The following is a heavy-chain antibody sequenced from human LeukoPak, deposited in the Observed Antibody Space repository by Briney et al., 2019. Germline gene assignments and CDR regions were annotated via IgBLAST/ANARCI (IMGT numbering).Heavy chain of an antibody. Sequence: GGYLRLSCAASGFTFTSYVMSWVRQAPGKGLEWVASVGGGGDYTYYSDSVKGRFTISRDNSENTLYLQMKSLRAEDTAVYYCVRRTASDFWGQGALVTVSS. D-gene: IGHD2-21*02. CDR2: VGGGGDYT. J-gene: IGHJ4*02. V-gene: IGHV3-23*01. CDR3: VRRTASDF. CDR1: GFTFTSYV.